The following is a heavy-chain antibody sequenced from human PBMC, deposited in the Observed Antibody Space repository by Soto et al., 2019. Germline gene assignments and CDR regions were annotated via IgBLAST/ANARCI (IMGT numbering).Heavy chain of an antibody. CDR2: ISTTSTYI. D-gene: IGHD3-9*01. V-gene: IGHV3-21*01. CDR3: ARDFKYDILTSHYGMDV. J-gene: IGHJ6*02. Sequence: EVQLVESGGGLVKPGGSLRLSCAASGFMFSSYSMHWVRQAPGKGLEWVSSISTTSTYIYYADSVKGRFTISRDNATNSLFLPMNSLRAEDTALYYCARDFKYDILTSHYGMDVWGQGTTVTVSS. CDR1: GFMFSSYS.